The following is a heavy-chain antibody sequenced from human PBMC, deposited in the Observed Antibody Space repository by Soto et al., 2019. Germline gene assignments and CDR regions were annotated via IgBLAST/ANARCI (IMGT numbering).Heavy chain of an antibody. CDR1: GGSFSGYY. CDR2: INHSGST. CDR3: ARGSEVATGHYFDY. J-gene: IGHJ4*02. Sequence: QVQLQQWGAGLLKPSETLSLTCAVYGGSFSGYYWSWIRQPPGKGLEWIGEINHSGSTNYNPSLKSRVTISVDTSKNQFSLKLSSVTAADTAVYYCARGSEVATGHYFDYWGQGTLVTVSS. D-gene: IGHD5-12*01. V-gene: IGHV4-34*01.